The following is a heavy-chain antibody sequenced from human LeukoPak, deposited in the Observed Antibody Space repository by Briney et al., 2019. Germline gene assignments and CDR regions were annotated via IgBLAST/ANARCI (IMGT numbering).Heavy chain of an antibody. V-gene: IGHV3-21*01. J-gene: IGHJ6*02. Sequence: KPGGSLRLSCAASGFTFSSYSMNWVRQAPGKGLEWVSSISSSSSYIFYANSVQGRFTISRDNAKNSLYLQMNSLRAEDTAVYYCARDPVRAGDRHFYGMDVWGQGTTVTVSS. CDR1: GFTFSSYS. CDR3: ARDPVRAGDRHFYGMDV. CDR2: ISSSSSYI. D-gene: IGHD3-16*01.